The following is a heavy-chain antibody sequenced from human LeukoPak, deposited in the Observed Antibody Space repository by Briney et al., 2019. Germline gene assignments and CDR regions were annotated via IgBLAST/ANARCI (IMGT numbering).Heavy chain of an antibody. CDR2: ISSNGGST. D-gene: IGHD5-18*01. Sequence: PGGSLRLSCAASGFTFSSYAMHWVRQAPGKGLEYVSAISSNGGSTYYANSVKGRFTISRDNSKNTLYLQMNSLRAEDTAVYYCAKAGGNTAMVTSSSFDYWGQGTLVTVSS. J-gene: IGHJ4*02. CDR1: GFTFSSYA. CDR3: AKAGGNTAMVTSSSFDY. V-gene: IGHV3-64*01.